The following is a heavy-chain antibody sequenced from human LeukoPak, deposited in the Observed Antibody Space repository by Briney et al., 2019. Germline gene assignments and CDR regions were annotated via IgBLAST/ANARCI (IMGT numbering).Heavy chain of an antibody. CDR3: AGGSPFDY. V-gene: IGHV3-7*01. D-gene: IGHD1-26*01. CDR2: INQDGSEK. CDR1: RFTFSTQW. Sequence: GGSLRLSCAASRFTFSTQWMTWVRQAPGKGLEWVANINQDGSEKYHADSVKGRFTISRDNARNSLYLQMNSLRAEDTAVYYCAGGSPFDYWGQGTLATVSS. J-gene: IGHJ4*02.